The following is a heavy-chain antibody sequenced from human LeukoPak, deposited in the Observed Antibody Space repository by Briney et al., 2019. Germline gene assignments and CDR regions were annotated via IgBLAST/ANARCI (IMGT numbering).Heavy chain of an antibody. D-gene: IGHD5-12*01. J-gene: IGHJ4*02. CDR2: ISYSGST. CDR3: AKDGWLLNYFDY. Sequence: SETLSLTCTVSGGSISSSSYYWGWIRQPPGKGLEWIGSISYSGSTYYNSSLKSRVTLSVDMSKNQFSLTLSSVTAADTAVYYCAKDGWLLNYFDYWGQGTLVTVSS. CDR1: GGSISSSSYY. V-gene: IGHV4-39*07.